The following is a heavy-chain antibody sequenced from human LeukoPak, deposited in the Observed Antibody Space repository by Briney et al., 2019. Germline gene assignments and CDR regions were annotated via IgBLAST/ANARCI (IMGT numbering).Heavy chain of an antibody. CDR1: GFTFSNAW. CDR3: TTGIYFDWLLSLRPAG. J-gene: IGHJ4*02. Sequence: GGSLRLSCAASGFTFSNAWMSWVRQAPGKGLEWVGRIKSKTDGGTTDYAAPVKGRFTISRDDSKNTLYLQMNSLKTEDTAVYYCTTGIYFDWLLSLRPAGWGQGTLVTVSS. D-gene: IGHD3-9*01. V-gene: IGHV3-15*01. CDR2: IKSKTDGGTT.